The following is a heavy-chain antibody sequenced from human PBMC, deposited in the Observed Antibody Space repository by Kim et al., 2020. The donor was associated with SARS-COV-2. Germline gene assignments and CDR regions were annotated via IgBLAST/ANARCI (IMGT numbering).Heavy chain of an antibody. CDR2: ISYDGSNK. V-gene: IGHV3-30*18. CDR1: GFTFSSYG. D-gene: IGHD6-13*01. J-gene: IGHJ6*01. CDR3: AKDLGIAAAGTGHYYYG. Sequence: GGSLRLSCAASGFTFSSYGMHWVRQAPGKGLEWVAVISYDGSNKYYADSVKGRFTISRDNSKNTLYLQMNSLRAEDTAVYYCAKDLGIAAAGTGHYYYG.